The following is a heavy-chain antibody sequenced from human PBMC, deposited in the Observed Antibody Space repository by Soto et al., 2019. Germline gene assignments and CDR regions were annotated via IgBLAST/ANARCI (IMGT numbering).Heavy chain of an antibody. V-gene: IGHV3-11*01. D-gene: IGHD3-22*01. CDR2: ISSSGSTI. CDR3: AGEGGGGYYYDSSGYPKSYYYYYGMDV. CDR1: GFTFSDYY. Sequence: GGSLRLSCAASGFTFSDYYMSWIRQAPGKGLEWVSYISSSGSTIYYADSVKGRFTISRDNAKNSLYLQMNSLRAEDTAVYYCAGEGGGGYYYDSSGYPKSYYYYYGMDVWGQGTTVTVSS. J-gene: IGHJ6*02.